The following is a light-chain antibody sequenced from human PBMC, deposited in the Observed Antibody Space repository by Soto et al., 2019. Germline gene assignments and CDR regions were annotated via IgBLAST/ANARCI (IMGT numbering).Light chain of an antibody. Sequence: IQLTQSPSSLSASVGDRVTITCRASQGISSYLAWYQQKPGKAPKLLIYATSTLQGGVPSRFSGSGSGTDFTLTISSLQPEDFATYYCQQSYSRMTFGQGTKVDIK. J-gene: IGKJ1*01. CDR1: QGISSY. CDR2: ATS. V-gene: IGKV1-9*01. CDR3: QQSYSRMT.